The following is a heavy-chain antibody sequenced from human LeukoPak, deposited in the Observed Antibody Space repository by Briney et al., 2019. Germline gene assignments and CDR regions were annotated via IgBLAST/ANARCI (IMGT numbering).Heavy chain of an antibody. V-gene: IGHV3-30*03. J-gene: IGHJ6*04. CDR1: GFTFSSYG. Sequence: GRSLRLSCAASGFTFSSYGMHWVRQAPGKGLEWVAVISYDGSNKYYADSVKGRFTISRDNAKNSLYLQMNSLRGEDTAVYYCARDYFNGMDVWGKGTTVTVSS. CDR2: ISYDGSNK. CDR3: ARDYFNGMDV.